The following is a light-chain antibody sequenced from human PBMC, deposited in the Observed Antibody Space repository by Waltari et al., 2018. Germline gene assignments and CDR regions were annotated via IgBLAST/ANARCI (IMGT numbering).Light chain of an antibody. Sequence: DIVVTQSPDSLAVSLGERATITCNSSQSLLFDSNNMSYLSWYQQRPGQPPRLLIFWASARESGVPDRFTGSGSGTHFTLTISGLQAEDVAVYYCQQHYSTPYTFGLGTRLEIK. CDR1: QSLLFDSNNMSY. CDR3: QQHYSTPYT. CDR2: WAS. V-gene: IGKV4-1*01. J-gene: IGKJ2*01.